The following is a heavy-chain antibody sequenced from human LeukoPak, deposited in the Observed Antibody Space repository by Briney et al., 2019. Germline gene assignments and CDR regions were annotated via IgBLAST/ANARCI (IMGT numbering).Heavy chain of an antibody. D-gene: IGHD3-22*01. J-gene: IGHJ4*02. V-gene: IGHV4-39*01. Sequence: SETLSLTCTVSGGSISSSSYYWGWIRQPPGKGLEWIGSIYYSGSTYYNPSLKSRVTISVDTSKNQFSLKLSSVTAADTAVYYCARQPSIYYDSRGYVDYWGQGTLVTVSS. CDR2: IYYSGST. CDR1: GGSISSSSYY. CDR3: ARQPSIYYDSRGYVDY.